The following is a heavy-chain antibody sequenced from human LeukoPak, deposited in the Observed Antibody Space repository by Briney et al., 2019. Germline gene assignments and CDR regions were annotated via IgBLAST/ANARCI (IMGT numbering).Heavy chain of an antibody. V-gene: IGHV4-59*12. CDR1: GGSISSYY. CDR2: IYYSGST. Sequence: SETLSLTCTVSGGSISSYYWSWIRQPPGKGLEWIGYIYYSGSTYYNPSLKSRVTISVDTSKNQFSLKLSSVTAADTAVYYCARDVYYDSSGYRWFDPWGQGTLVTVSS. D-gene: IGHD3-22*01. CDR3: ARDVYYDSSGYRWFDP. J-gene: IGHJ5*02.